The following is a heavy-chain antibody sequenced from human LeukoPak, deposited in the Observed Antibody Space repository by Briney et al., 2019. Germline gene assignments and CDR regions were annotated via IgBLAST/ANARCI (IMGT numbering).Heavy chain of an antibody. CDR3: ARSERGYSSSTRWFDP. Sequence: SETLSLTCAVYGGSFSGYYWSWIRQPPGKGLEWIGEINHSGSTNYNPSLKSRVTISVDTSKNQFSLKLSSVTAADTAVYYCARSERGYSSSTRWFDPWGQGTLVTVSS. CDR1: GGSFSGYY. CDR2: INHSGST. J-gene: IGHJ5*02. D-gene: IGHD6-13*01. V-gene: IGHV4-34*01.